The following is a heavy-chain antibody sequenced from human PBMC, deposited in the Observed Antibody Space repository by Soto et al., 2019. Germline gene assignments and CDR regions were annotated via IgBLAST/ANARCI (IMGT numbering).Heavy chain of an antibody. V-gene: IGHV3-23*01. J-gene: IGHJ3*02. CDR1: GFTFSSYA. D-gene: IGHD3-3*02. CDR3: ADGQHCSLTHAFEI. CDR2: ISGSGGSP. Sequence: EVQLLESGGGLVQPGGSLRLSCAASGFTFSSYAMNWVRQAPGKGLEWVSTISGSGGSPYYSDSVKGRFTISRDNSKKTRFLQMNSLGAAARAVYYCADGQHCSLTHAFEIWGQGTMVSVSS.